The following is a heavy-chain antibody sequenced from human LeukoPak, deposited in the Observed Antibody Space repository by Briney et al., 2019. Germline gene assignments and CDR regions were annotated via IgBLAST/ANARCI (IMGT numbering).Heavy chain of an antibody. Sequence: GASVKVSCKASGYTFTSYGISWVRQAPGQGLEWMGWISAYNGNTNYAQKLQGRVTMTTDTSTSTAYMELRSLRSDDTAVYYCASYSSSWYLRGGMDVWGQGTTVTVSS. CDR2: ISAYNGNT. CDR1: GYTFTSYG. J-gene: IGHJ6*02. D-gene: IGHD6-13*01. CDR3: ASYSSSWYLRGGMDV. V-gene: IGHV1-18*01.